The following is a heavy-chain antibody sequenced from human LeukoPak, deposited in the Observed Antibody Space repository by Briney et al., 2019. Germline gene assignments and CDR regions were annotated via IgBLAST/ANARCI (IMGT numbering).Heavy chain of an antibody. J-gene: IGHJ1*01. V-gene: IGHV3-21*01. CDR2: ISSGSSYI. CDR1: GFTFSSYA. Sequence: GGSLRLSCAASGFTFSSYAMSWVRQAPGKGLEWVSSISSGSSYIYYADSVKGRFTISRDNTKNSLYLQMDSLRAEDTAVYYCARGDYYDSSPQHWGQGTRVTVSS. CDR3: ARGDYYDSSPQH. D-gene: IGHD3-22*01.